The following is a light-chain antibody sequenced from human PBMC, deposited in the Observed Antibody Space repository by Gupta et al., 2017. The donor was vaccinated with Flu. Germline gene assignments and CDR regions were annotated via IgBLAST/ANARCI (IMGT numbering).Light chain of an antibody. V-gene: IGLV4-69*01. CDR3: QTWDTGIQV. CDR1: SGHSTYA. CDR2: LNNDGSH. J-gene: IGLJ3*02. Sequence: QVVLTQSPSASASLGASVKLTCTLSSGHSTYAIAWHQQQPEKGPRYLMKLNNDGSHSKGDGIPDRFSGSSSGAERYLIISSLQSEDEADYYCQTWDTGIQVFGGGTKLTVL.